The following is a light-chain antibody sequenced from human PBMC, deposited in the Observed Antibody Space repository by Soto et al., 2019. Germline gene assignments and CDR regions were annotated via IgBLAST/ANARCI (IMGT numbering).Light chain of an antibody. J-gene: IGKJ3*01. CDR1: QDITSY. Sequence: DIQMTQSPSSLSASVGDRVTITCQASQDITSYLNWYQHKPGKAPKLLIYDASILEAGVPPRFSGSGSGTDFTLTISSLQPEGVATYYCQHCDYLPIFGPGTTVDFK. CDR3: QHCDYLPI. CDR2: DAS. V-gene: IGKV1-33*01.